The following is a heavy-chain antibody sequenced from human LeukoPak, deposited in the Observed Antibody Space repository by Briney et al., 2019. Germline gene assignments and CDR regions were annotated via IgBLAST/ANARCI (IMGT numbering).Heavy chain of an antibody. Sequence: ASVTVSCKVSGYTLTELSMHWVRQAPGKGLEWMGGFDPEDGETIYAQKFQGRVTMTEDTSTDTAYMELSSLRSEDTAVYYCATTDMVLRKYYYYYGMDVWGQGTTVTVSS. CDR2: FDPEDGET. CDR1: GYTLTELS. V-gene: IGHV1-24*01. J-gene: IGHJ6*02. D-gene: IGHD1-14*01. CDR3: ATTDMVLRKYYYYYGMDV.